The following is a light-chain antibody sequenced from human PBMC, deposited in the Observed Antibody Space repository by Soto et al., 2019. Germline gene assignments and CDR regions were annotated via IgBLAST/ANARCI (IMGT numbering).Light chain of an antibody. J-gene: IGKJ1*01. CDR2: DAS. CDR3: QQYNSYSLPWT. V-gene: IGKV3-11*01. Sequence: EVVLTQSPATLSLSPGDRATLSCRASQSVTIKLAWYQQRPGQAPRLLIYDASTRATGIPARFSGSGSGTDFTLTISSLEPEDFATYYCQQYNSYSLPWTFGQGTKVEIK. CDR1: QSVTIK.